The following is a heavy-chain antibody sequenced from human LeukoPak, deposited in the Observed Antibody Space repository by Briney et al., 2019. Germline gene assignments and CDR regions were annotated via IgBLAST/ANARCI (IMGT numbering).Heavy chain of an antibody. J-gene: IGHJ4*02. Sequence: PSETLSLTCTVSGGSISSGSYYWSWIRQPAGKGLEWIGRIYTSGSTNYNPSLKSRVTISVDTSKNQFSLKLSSVTAADTAVYYCARSRRFFRPVVPAAYYFDYWGRGTLVTVSS. V-gene: IGHV4-61*02. CDR2: IYTSGST. CDR1: GGSISSGSYY. CDR3: ARSRRFFRPVVPAAYYFDY. D-gene: IGHD2-2*01.